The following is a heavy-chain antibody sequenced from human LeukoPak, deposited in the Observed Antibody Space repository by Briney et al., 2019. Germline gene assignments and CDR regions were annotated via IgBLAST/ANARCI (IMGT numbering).Heavy chain of an antibody. CDR2: ISCDGSEK. J-gene: IGHJ4*02. CDR3: AKDPWKVAVAGYYFDY. V-gene: IGHV3-30*18. Sequence: PGGSLRLSCAASGFTFSSFGIHWVRQAPGKGLEWMALISCDGSEKYYADAVKGRFTISRDNSKNTLYLQMNSLRAEDTAVYYCAKDPWKVAVAGYYFDYWGQGTLVTVSS. CDR1: GFTFSSFG. D-gene: IGHD6-19*01.